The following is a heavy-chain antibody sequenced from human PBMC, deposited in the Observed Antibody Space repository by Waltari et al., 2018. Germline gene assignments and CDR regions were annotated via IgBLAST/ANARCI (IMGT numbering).Heavy chain of an antibody. CDR3: ARVQRGFDY. J-gene: IGHJ4*02. Sequence: QVQLQESGPGLVKPSETLSLTCTVSGYSISSGYYWGRIRQPPGKGLEWIGSIYHSGSTYYNPSLKSRVTISVDTSKNQFSLKLSSVTAADTAVYYCARVQRGFDYWGQGTLVTVSS. CDR1: GYSISSGYY. V-gene: IGHV4-38-2*02. D-gene: IGHD6-25*01. CDR2: IYHSGST.